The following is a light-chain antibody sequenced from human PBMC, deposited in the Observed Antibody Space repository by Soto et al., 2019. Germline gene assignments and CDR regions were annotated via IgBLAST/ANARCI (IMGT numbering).Light chain of an antibody. V-gene: IGKV1-5*01. CDR1: QSVSNW. J-gene: IGKJ1*01. Sequence: DIQMTQSPSTLSASVGDRVTITCRASQSVSNWLAWYQQKPGKAPNLLIYDASSLESGVPSRFSGGGSGSEFTLTISGLQPDDFATYYCQQYYSYCAFGQGTKVDIK. CDR2: DAS. CDR3: QQYYSYCA.